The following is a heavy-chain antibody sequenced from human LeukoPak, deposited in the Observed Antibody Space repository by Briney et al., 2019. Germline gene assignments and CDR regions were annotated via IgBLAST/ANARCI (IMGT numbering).Heavy chain of an antibody. CDR1: GASVSTRGFC. J-gene: IGHJ4*02. CDR2: IYPSGGA. D-gene: IGHD6-19*01. V-gene: IGHV4-30-2*01. CDR3: ARGGAGKDY. Sequence: PSETLSLTCNVSGASVSTRGFCLNWIRQPPGKGLEWLGCIYPSGGAYYNPSLKSRLAISVDWSNNQFSLKLSSVTAADTAVYYCARGGAGKDYWGQGTLVTVSS.